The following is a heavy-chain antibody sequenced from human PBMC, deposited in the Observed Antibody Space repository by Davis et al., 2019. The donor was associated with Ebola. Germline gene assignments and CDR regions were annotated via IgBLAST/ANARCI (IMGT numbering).Heavy chain of an antibody. D-gene: IGHD5-24*01. V-gene: IGHV5-51*01. Sequence: HRESLKISCKGSGYSFPSYWIGWVRQMPGKGLEWMGIIYPGDSDTRYSPSFQGQVTISADKSISTAYLQWSSLKASDTAMYYCARRPQDFGVATIVDYWGQGTLVTVSS. CDR3: ARRPQDFGVATIVDY. CDR1: GYSFPSYW. J-gene: IGHJ4*02. CDR2: IYPGDSDT.